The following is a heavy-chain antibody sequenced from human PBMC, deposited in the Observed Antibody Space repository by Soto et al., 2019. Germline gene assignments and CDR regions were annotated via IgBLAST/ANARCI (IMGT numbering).Heavy chain of an antibody. CDR3: ARQRGDYDILTGLPVSTYRFDP. J-gene: IGHJ5*02. Sequence: GESLKISCKGSGYSFTSYWISWVCQMPGKGLEWMGRIDPSDSYTNYSPSFQGHVTISADKSISTAYLQWSSLKASDTAMYYCARQRGDYDILTGLPVSTYRFDPWGQGTLVTVSS. CDR2: IDPSDSYT. D-gene: IGHD3-9*01. CDR1: GYSFTSYW. V-gene: IGHV5-10-1*01.